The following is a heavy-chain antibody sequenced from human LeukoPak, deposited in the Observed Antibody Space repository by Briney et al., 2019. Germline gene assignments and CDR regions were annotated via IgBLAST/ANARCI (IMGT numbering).Heavy chain of an antibody. CDR2: FDPEDGET. CDR1: GYSFIDFT. Sequence: ASVKVSCKVSGYSFIDFTMHWVRQAPGKGLEWMGGFDPEDGETIYAQQFQGRVTMTEDTSTDTAYMELRSLRSDDTAVYYCARDLLSSSSWSRGWFDPWGQGTLVTVSS. CDR3: ARDLLSSSSWSRGWFDP. D-gene: IGHD6-13*01. V-gene: IGHV1-24*01. J-gene: IGHJ5*02.